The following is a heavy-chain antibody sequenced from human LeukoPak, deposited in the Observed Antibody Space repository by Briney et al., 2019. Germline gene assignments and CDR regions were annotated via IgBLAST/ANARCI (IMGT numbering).Heavy chain of an antibody. CDR2: ISAYGNT. V-gene: IGHV1-18*01. D-gene: IGHD3-10*01. Sequence: ASVKVSCKTSGYTFTIYGISWVRQAPGQGLEWMGLISAYGNTNYAQNLQGRVTMIRDTSTSTVYMELSSLRSEDTAVYYCARGWFGELLDAEYFQHWGQGTLVTVSS. CDR1: GYTFTIYG. CDR3: ARGWFGELLDAEYFQH. J-gene: IGHJ1*01.